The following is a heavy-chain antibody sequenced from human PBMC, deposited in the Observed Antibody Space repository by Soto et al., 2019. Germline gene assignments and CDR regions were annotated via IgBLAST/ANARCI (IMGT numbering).Heavy chain of an antibody. CDR1: GGSFSGYY. V-gene: IGHV4-34*01. Sequence: QVQLQQWGAGLLKPSETLSLTCAVYGGSFSGYYWSWIRQPPGKGLEWIGEINHSGSTNYNPSLNTRVTISVDTSKNQFALKLSSVTAVDTAVYYCARGRRQPNYYGMDVWGQGTTVTVSS. CDR3: ARGRRQPNYYGMDV. J-gene: IGHJ6*02. CDR2: INHSGST. D-gene: IGHD6-13*01.